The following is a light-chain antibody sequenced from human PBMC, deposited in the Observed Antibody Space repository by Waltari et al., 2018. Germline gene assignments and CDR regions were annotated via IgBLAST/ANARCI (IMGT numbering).Light chain of an antibody. V-gene: IGLV2-14*03. Sequence: QSALTQPASVSGSPGQSITISCTGTSNDVGGYNYVSWYQQHPGKAPKLMIYDVSNRPSVVSNRFSGSMSGNTASLPISGLQAEDEGNYYCSSYTSSTLVVFGGGTNLTVL. CDR3: SSYTSSTLVV. CDR1: SNDVGGYNY. J-gene: IGLJ2*01. CDR2: DVS.